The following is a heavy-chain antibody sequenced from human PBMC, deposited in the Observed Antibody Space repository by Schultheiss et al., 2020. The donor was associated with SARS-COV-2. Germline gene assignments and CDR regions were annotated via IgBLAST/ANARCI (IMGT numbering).Heavy chain of an antibody. CDR1: GLTFSSYA. V-gene: IGHV3-30*07. CDR2: ISYDGSNK. CDR3: ARSVPNLDI. Sequence: GGSLRLSCVASGLTFSSYAMHWVRQAPGKGLEWVSVISYDGSNKYYADSVKGRFTISRDNSKNTLYLQMNSLRAEDTAVYYCARSVPNLDIWGQGTMVTVSS. J-gene: IGHJ3*02. D-gene: IGHD2-2*01.